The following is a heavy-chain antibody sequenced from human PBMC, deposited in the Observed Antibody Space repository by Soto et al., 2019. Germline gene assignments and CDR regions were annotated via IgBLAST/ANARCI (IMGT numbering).Heavy chain of an antibody. CDR2: ISGSGGNT. Sequence: GGSLRLSCAASGFTFSSYAMSWVRQAPGKGLEWVSAISGSGGNTYYADSVKGRLTISRDNSKNTLYLQMNSLRAEDTAVYYCATRPDIVVVPAAYYYYMDVWGKGTTVTVSS. J-gene: IGHJ6*03. CDR1: GFTFSSYA. CDR3: ATRPDIVVVPAAYYYYMDV. D-gene: IGHD2-2*01. V-gene: IGHV3-23*01.